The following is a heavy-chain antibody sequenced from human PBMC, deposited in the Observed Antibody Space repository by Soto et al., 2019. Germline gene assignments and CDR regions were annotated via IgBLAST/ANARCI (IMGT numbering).Heavy chain of an antibody. V-gene: IGHV4-39*01. Sequence: QLQLQESGPGLVKPSETLSLTCTVSGGSISSSSYYWGWIRQPPGKGLEWIGSIYYSGSTYYNPSLKSQVPIPVHTSKNQFSLKLSSVTAAGTAVYYCATTLSYDILTGYHYYFDYWGQGTLVTVSS. CDR2: IYYSGST. CDR3: ATTLSYDILTGYHYYFDY. J-gene: IGHJ4*01. CDR1: GGSISSSSYY. D-gene: IGHD3-9*01.